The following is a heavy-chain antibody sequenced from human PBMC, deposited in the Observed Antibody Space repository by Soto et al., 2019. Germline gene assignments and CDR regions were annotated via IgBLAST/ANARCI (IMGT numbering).Heavy chain of an antibody. CDR1: GYTFTSYG. CDR3: ARDIVVVVAATYDAFDL. J-gene: IGHJ3*01. Sequence: ASVKVSCKASGYTFTSYGISWVRQAPGQGLEWMGWISAYNGNTNYAQKLQGRVTMTTDTSTSTAYMELRSLRSDDTAVYYCARDIVVVVAATYDAFDLWGQGTMVTVSS. D-gene: IGHD2-15*01. V-gene: IGHV1-18*01. CDR2: ISAYNGNT.